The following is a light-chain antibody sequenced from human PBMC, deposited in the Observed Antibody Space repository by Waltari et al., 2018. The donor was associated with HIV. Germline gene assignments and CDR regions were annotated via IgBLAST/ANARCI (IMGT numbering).Light chain of an antibody. Sequence: QSVLTQSPSISGTPGQRVAISCSGSSSNIGNNYVSWYQQVPGATPKLLIFLNTPRPSGLSDRVSGSVSGTSDSLAISGLRSDEEANYYCAVWDNCLSAQVFGGGTTLTVL. V-gene: IGLV1-47*01. J-gene: IGLJ3*02. CDR1: SSNIGNNY. CDR2: LNT. CDR3: AVWDNCLSAQV.